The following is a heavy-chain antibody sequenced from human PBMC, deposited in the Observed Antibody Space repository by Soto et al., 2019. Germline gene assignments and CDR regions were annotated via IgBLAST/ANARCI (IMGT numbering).Heavy chain of an antibody. CDR1: GFSLSTSGVG. V-gene: IGHV2-5*02. J-gene: IGHJ4*02. Sequence: QITLRESGPTLVKPTQTLTLTCTFSGFSLSTSGVGVGWIRQPPGKAPEWLALIYWDDDERYSPSLKNRLTITKDTSKNQVVLTMTNMDPVDTATYYCVRRRTAFANWGQGTLVTVSS. CDR3: VRRRTAFAN. CDR2: IYWDDDE.